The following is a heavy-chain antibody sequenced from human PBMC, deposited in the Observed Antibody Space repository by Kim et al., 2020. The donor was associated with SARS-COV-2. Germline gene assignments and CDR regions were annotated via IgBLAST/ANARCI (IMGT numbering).Heavy chain of an antibody. J-gene: IGHJ3*02. CDR2: ISSSSSYI. CDR3: ARATVASSGWVWVDAFDI. V-gene: IGHV3-21*01. D-gene: IGHD6-19*01. CDR1: GFTFSSYS. Sequence: LSLTCAASGFTFSSYSMNWVRQAPGKGLEWVSSISSSSSYIYYADSVKGRFTISRDNAKNSLYLQMNSLRAEDTAVYYCARATVASSGWVWVDAFDIWGQGTMVTVSS.